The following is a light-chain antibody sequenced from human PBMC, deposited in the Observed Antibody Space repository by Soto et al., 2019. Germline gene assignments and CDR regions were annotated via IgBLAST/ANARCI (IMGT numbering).Light chain of an antibody. V-gene: IGLV2-23*01. Sequence: QSVLTQPASVSGPPGQSITISCTGTSSDIGTYNLVSWYQHYPGKAPKLMIYEGIKRPPGVSNRFSGSKSGNTAFLTISGIQAEDEADYYCSSYAASGTYYYVFGSGTKVTV. CDR3: SSYAASGTYYYV. CDR2: EGI. CDR1: SSDIGTYNL. J-gene: IGLJ1*01.